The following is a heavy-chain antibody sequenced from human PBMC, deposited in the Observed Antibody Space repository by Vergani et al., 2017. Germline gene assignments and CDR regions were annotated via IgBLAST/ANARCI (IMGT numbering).Heavy chain of an antibody. D-gene: IGHD1-7*01. Sequence: EVQLVESGGGLVQPGRSLRLSCTASGFTFGDYAMSWFRQAPGKGLEWVGFIRSKAYGGTTEYAASVKGRFTISRDDSKSIAYLQMNSLKTEDTAVYYCTRDFRNYSWDYYYYMDVWGKGTTVTVSS. V-gene: IGHV3-49*03. CDR1: GFTFGDYA. J-gene: IGHJ6*03. CDR2: IRSKAYGGTT. CDR3: TRDFRNYSWDYYYYMDV.